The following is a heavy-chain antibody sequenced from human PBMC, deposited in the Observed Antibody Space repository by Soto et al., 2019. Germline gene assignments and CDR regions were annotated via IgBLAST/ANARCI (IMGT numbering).Heavy chain of an antibody. D-gene: IGHD5-18*01. CDR1: GFSLSNAGMG. V-gene: IGHV2-26*01. CDR2: IFSSDEK. Sequence: SGPTLVNPTETLTLTCSVSGFSLSNAGMGVSWIRQPPGKALEWLAHIFSSDEKSYRTSLETRLTVSKDTSKSQVVLTMTNMDPLDTATYYCARAVDRAISDIWFDPWGQGTQVTVSS. J-gene: IGHJ5*02. CDR3: ARAVDRAISDIWFDP.